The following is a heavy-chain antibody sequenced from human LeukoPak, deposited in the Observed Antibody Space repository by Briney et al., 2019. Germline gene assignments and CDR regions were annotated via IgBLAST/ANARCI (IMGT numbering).Heavy chain of an antibody. CDR3: ASATMIVVVINPLFDY. J-gene: IGHJ4*02. D-gene: IGHD3-22*01. V-gene: IGHV4-39*01. CDR1: GGSISSSSYY. Sequence: SETLSLTCTVSGGSISSSSYYWGWIRQPPGKGLERIGSIYYSGSTYYNPSLKSRVTISVDTSKNQFSLKLGSVTAADTAVYYCASATMIVVVINPLFDYWGQGTLVTVSS. CDR2: IYYSGST.